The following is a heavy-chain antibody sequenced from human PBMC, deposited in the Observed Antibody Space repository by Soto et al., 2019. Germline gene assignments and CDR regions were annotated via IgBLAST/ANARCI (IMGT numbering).Heavy chain of an antibody. CDR1: GFTFSNAW. J-gene: IGHJ6*02. Sequence: GGSLRLSCAASGFTFSNAWMNWVRQAPGKGLEWVGRIKSKTDGGTTDYAAPVKGRFTISRDDSKNTLYLQMNSLKTEDTAVYYCARTPQSGNDFHVWGQGTTVTVSS. CDR3: ARTPQSGNDFHV. D-gene: IGHD3-3*01. V-gene: IGHV3-15*07. CDR2: IKSKTDGGTT.